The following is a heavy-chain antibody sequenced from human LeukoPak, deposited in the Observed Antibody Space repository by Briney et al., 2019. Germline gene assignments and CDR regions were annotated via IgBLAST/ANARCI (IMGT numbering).Heavy chain of an antibody. Sequence: GGSLRLSCAASGFTFSSYWMSWVRQAPGKGLEWVANIKQDGSEKYYVDSVKGRFTISRDNAKNSLYLQMNSLRAEDTAVYYCAREITTGIGAFDYWGQGTLVTVSS. CDR3: AREITTGIGAFDY. J-gene: IGHJ4*02. CDR1: GFTFSSYW. V-gene: IGHV3-7*01. CDR2: IKQDGSEK. D-gene: IGHD1-1*01.